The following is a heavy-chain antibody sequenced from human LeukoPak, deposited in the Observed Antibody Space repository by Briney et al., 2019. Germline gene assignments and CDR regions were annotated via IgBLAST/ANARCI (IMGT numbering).Heavy chain of an antibody. V-gene: IGHV4-31*03. CDR2: IYYSGST. Sequence: PSETLSLACTVSGGSISSGGYYWSWIRQHPGKGLEWIGYIYYSGSTYYNPSLKSRVTISVDTSKNQFSLKLSSVTAADTAVYYCAREGQKAFDYWGQGTLVTVSS. CDR1: GGSISSGGYY. CDR3: AREGQKAFDY. J-gene: IGHJ4*02.